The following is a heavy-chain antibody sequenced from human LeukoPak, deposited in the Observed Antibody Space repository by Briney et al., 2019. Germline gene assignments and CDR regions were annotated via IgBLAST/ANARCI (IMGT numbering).Heavy chain of an antibody. Sequence: PSETLSLTCAVYGGSFSGYYWSWIRQPPGKGLEWIGEINHSGSTNYNPSLKSRVTISVDTSKNQFSLKLSSVTAADTAVYYCAGGEDPKYYFDYWGQGTLVTVSS. J-gene: IGHJ4*02. CDR1: GGSFSGYY. CDR3: AGGEDPKYYFDY. V-gene: IGHV4-34*01. CDR2: INHSGST.